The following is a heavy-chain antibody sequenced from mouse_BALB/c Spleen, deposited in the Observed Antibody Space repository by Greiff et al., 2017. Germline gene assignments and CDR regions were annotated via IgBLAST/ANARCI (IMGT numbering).Heavy chain of an antibody. V-gene: IGHV1S127*01. D-gene: IGHD2-14*01. J-gene: IGHJ3*01. CDR2: IDPSDSYT. Sequence: VQLQQPGAELVKPGASVKMSCKASGYTFTSYWMHWVKQRPGQGLEWIGVIDPSDSYTSYNQKFKGKATLTVDTSSSTAYMQLSSLTSEDSAVYYCTRPAYYRYEFAYWGQGTLVTVSA. CDR3: TRPAYYRYEFAY. CDR1: GYTFTSYW.